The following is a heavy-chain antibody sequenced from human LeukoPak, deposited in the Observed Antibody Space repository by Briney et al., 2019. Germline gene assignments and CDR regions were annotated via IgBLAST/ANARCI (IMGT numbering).Heavy chain of an antibody. CDR3: ARGIMKAGGSYPFDY. J-gene: IGHJ4*02. V-gene: IGHV4-34*01. D-gene: IGHD1-26*01. CDR2: INHSGSN. Sequence: PSETLSLTCAVYGASFGGYYWSWIPQPPGKGLEWIWEINHSGSNNYNPSLKSRVVISVDTSKNQLSLQLRSVTAADTAVYYCARGIMKAGGSYPFDYWGQGTLVTVSS. CDR1: GASFGGYY.